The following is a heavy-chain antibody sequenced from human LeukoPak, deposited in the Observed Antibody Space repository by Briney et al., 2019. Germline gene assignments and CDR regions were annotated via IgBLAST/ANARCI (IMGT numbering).Heavy chain of an antibody. J-gene: IGHJ4*02. CDR3: ARYSGSYYLDY. CDR1: GGSISSGDYY. CDR2: MYYSGST. V-gene: IGHV4-30-4*01. D-gene: IGHD1-26*01. Sequence: SETLSLTCTVSGGSISSGDYYWSWIRQPPGKGLEWIWYMYYSGSTYYNPSLKSRVTISVDTSKNQFSLKLNSVTAADTAVYYCARYSGSYYLDYWGQGALVTVSS.